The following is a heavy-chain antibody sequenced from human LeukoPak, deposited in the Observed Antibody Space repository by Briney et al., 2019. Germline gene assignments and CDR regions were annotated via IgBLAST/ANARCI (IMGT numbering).Heavy chain of an antibody. CDR1: GFTVSSNY. CDR3: ARGVYGNDAFDI. V-gene: IGHV3-53*01. Sequence: GGSLRLSCAASGFTVSSNYMSWVRQAPGKGLEWVSVIYSGGSTYYADSVKGRFTISGDNSKNTLYLQMNSLRAEDTAVYYRARGVYGNDAFDIWGQGTMVTVSS. J-gene: IGHJ3*02. D-gene: IGHD5/OR15-5a*01. CDR2: IYSGGST.